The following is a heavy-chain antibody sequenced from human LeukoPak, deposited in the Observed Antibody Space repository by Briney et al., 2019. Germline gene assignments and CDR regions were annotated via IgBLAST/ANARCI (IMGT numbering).Heavy chain of an antibody. CDR3: ARDRRITMIALLYGMDV. D-gene: IGHD3-22*01. CDR2: IYYSGST. V-gene: IGHV4-39*07. J-gene: IGHJ6*02. CDR1: GGSISSSSYY. Sequence: PSETLSLTCTVSGGSISSSSYYWGWIRQPPGKGLEWIGSIYYSGSTYYNPSLKSRVTISVDTSKNQFSLKLSSVTAADTAVYYCARDRRITMIALLYGMDVWGQGTTVTVSS.